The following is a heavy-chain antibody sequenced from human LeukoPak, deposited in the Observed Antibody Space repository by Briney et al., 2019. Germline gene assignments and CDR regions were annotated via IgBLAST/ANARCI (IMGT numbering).Heavy chain of an antibody. CDR3: ARDQGRWLVRTFDY. Sequence: SETLSLTCTVSGDSISSSGYYWGWIRQPPGKGLEWIGSIYYSGSTYYNPSLKSRVTISVDTSKNQFSLKLSSVTAADTAVYYCARDQGRWLVRTFDYWGQGTLVTVSS. D-gene: IGHD6-19*01. CDR2: IYYSGST. V-gene: IGHV4-39*07. CDR1: GDSISSSGYY. J-gene: IGHJ4*02.